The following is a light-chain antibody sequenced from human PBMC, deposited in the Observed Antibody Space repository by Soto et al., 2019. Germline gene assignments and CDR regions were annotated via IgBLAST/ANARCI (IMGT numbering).Light chain of an antibody. V-gene: IGLV2-23*01. CDR2: EGS. CDR1: SSDVGSYNL. CDR3: CSYAGGGSYV. J-gene: IGLJ1*01. Sequence: QSALTQPASVSGSPGQSITISCTGSSSDVGSYNLVSWYQQHPGKAPKLMIYEGSKRPSGVSNRFSGCKSGNTASLTISGLQAEDEADYYCCSYAGGGSYVFGPGTKVTVL.